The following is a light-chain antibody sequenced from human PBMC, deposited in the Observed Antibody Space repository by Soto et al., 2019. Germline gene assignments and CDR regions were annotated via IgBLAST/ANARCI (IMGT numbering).Light chain of an antibody. Sequence: DIQMTQSPSTLSGSVGDRVTITCRASQTISSWLAWYQQKPGKAPKRLIYKASTIKSGVPSRFSGSGSGTEFTLTISSLQPDDFATYDCQHYNSYSEAFGQGTKVELK. CDR1: QTISSW. V-gene: IGKV1-5*03. J-gene: IGKJ1*01. CDR3: QHYNSYSEA. CDR2: KAS.